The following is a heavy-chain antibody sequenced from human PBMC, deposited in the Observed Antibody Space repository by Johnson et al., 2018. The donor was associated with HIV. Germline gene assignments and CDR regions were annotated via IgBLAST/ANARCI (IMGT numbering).Heavy chain of an antibody. D-gene: IGHD3-22*01. CDR2: ISYDGSNK. V-gene: IGHV3-30-3*01. CDR1: GFTFSSYA. J-gene: IGHJ3*02. Sequence: QVQPVESGGGVVQPGRSLRLSCAASGFTFSSYAMHWVRQAPGKGLEWVAVISYDGSNKYYADSVKGRFTISRDNSTNTLYLQMNSLRAEDTAVYYCARSQTMIVDGADAFDIWGQGTMVTVSS. CDR3: ARSQTMIVDGADAFDI.